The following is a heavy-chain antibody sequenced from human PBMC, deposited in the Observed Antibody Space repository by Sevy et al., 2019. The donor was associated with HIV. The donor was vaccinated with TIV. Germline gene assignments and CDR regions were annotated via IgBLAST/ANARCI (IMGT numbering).Heavy chain of an antibody. CDR2: INEDGGQI. Sequence: GGSLRLSCAAPGLFFSAYWMTWVRQVPGKGVEWVANINEDGGQINNVNSVRGRFTISRDNTKNSLYLQMNSLRVEDSATYSCVKAIYKDDSAWGQGTLVTVSS. J-gene: IGHJ4*02. V-gene: IGHV3-7*03. D-gene: IGHD1-1*01. CDR1: GLFFSAYW. CDR3: VKAIYKDDSA.